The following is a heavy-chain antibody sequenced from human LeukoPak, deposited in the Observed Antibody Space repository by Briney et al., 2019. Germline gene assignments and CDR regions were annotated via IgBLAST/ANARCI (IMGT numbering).Heavy chain of an antibody. CDR1: GFPFSGYW. V-gene: IGHV3-7*04. D-gene: IGHD5-24*01. Sequence: PGGSLRLSCVASGFPFSGYWRTWVRQAPGKGLEWVANIKQDGSKKSYVDSVKGRFTISRDNAKNSLYLQMNSLRAEDTAIYYCTRVGYIDEGIDYWGQGTLVTVSS. J-gene: IGHJ4*02. CDR2: IKQDGSKK. CDR3: TRVGYIDEGIDY.